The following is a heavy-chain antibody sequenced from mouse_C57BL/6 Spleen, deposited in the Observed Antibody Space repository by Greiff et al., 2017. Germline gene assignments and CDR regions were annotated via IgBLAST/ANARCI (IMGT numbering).Heavy chain of an antibody. CDR3: TPELGGWYFDV. CDR1: GFNIKDDY. D-gene: IGHD4-1*01. CDR2: IDPENGDT. V-gene: IGHV14-4*01. Sequence: EVQLQQSGAELVRPGASVKLSCTASGFNIKDDYMHWVKQRPEQGLEWIGWIDPENGDTEYASKFQGKATITADTSSNTAYLQLSSLTSEDAAVYYCTPELGGWYFDVWGTGTTVTVSS. J-gene: IGHJ1*03.